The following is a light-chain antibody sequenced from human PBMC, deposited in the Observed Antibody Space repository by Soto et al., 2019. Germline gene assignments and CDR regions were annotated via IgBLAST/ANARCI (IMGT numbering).Light chain of an antibody. V-gene: IGKV1-39*01. CDR1: QTIDNN. J-gene: IGKJ2*01. CDR3: QQSFSIPYT. Sequence: DIQMTQSPSSLSASVGDRVTITCRASQTIDNNLNWYQQKPGKAPRLLIYVAFSLQSGGPSRFSVSGSGTDFTLTISSLPPDDFATYFCQQSFSIPYTFGQGTILEIK. CDR2: VAF.